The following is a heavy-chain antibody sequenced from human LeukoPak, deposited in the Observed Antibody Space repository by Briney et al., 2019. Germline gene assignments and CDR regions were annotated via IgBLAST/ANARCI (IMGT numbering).Heavy chain of an antibody. J-gene: IGHJ6*02. V-gene: IGHV3-9*01. CDR2: ISWNSGSI. CDR3: AKDIDYGDYGGYYYGMDV. Sequence: GGSLRLSCAASGFTFDDYAMHWVRQAPGKGLEWVSGISWNSGSIGYADSVKGRFTISRDNAKNSLYLQMNSLRAEDTALYYCAKDIDYGDYGGYYYGMDVWGQGTTVTVSS. D-gene: IGHD4-17*01. CDR1: GFTFDDYA.